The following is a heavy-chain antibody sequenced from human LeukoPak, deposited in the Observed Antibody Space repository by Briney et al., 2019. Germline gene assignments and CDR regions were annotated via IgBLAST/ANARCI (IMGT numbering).Heavy chain of an antibody. CDR3: VRDASSLSLDY. D-gene: IGHD6-19*01. CDR1: GGSFSGYY. J-gene: IGHJ4*02. V-gene: IGHV4-34*01. Sequence: SETLSLTCAVYGGSFSGYYWSWIRQPPGKGLEWIGEINHSGSTNYNPSLKSRVTISVDTSKNQLPLKLTSVTTADTAVYYCVRDASSLSLDYRGQGTLVIVSS. CDR2: INHSGST.